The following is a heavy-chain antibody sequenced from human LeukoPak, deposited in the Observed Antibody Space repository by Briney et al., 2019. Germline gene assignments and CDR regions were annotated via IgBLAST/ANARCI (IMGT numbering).Heavy chain of an antibody. J-gene: IGHJ5*02. CDR2: IYYSGST. CDR3: ARQRRQSSSWYQNWFDP. CDR1: GGSISSSSYY. D-gene: IGHD6-13*01. Sequence: SETQSLTYTVSGGSISSSSYYWGWIRQPPGKGLEWIGSIYYSGSTYYNPSLKSRVTISVDTSKNQFSLKLSSVTAADTAVYYCARQRRQSSSWYQNWFDPWGQGTLVTVSS. V-gene: IGHV4-39*01.